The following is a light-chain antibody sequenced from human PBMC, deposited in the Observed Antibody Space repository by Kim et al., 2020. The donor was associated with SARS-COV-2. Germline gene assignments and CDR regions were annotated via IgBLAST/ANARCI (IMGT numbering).Light chain of an antibody. Sequence: ETVMTQSPATPSVSPGERATLSCRASQSVSINLAWYQQKPGQTPRLLIYGASTRATGIPARFSGSGSGTDFTLTISSLQSEDFAVYYCHQYNNWPRTFGQGTKLEI. CDR2: GAS. J-gene: IGKJ2*01. CDR1: QSVSIN. V-gene: IGKV3-15*01. CDR3: HQYNNWPRT.